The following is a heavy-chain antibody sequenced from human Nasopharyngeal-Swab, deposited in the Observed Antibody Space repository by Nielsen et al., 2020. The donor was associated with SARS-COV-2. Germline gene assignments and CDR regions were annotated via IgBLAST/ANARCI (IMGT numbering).Heavy chain of an antibody. CDR3: ARDCSTSSCHLV. CDR1: GTYV. J-gene: IGHJ4*02. Sequence: ASVKVSCQTSGTYVISWVRQAPGQGLEWVGRISPYNSKANYAQNIQGRVTMTTDTSTSTAYMEFSSLRSDDTAVYYCARDCSTSSCHLVWGQGTLVTVSS. CDR2: ISPYNSKA. V-gene: IGHV1-18*01. D-gene: IGHD2-2*01.